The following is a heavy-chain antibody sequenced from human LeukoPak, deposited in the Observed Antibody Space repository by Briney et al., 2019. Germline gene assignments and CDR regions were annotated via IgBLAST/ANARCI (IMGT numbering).Heavy chain of an antibody. Sequence: GGSLRLSCAASGFTFSTYGLHWVRQAPGKGLESVAIISYDGNKKFYADSVKGRFTISRDNSKNTLYLQMSSLRAEDTAVYHCARDPWGDQGGCVDYYYMDVWGKGTTVTVSS. D-gene: IGHD2-15*01. V-gene: IGHV3-30*15. J-gene: IGHJ6*03. CDR3: ARDPWGDQGGCVDYYYMDV. CDR1: GFTFSTYG. CDR2: ISYDGNKK.